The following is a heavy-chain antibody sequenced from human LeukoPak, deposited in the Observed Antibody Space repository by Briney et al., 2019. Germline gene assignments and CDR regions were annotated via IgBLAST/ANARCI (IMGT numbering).Heavy chain of an antibody. CDR2: ISADNGNT. J-gene: IGHJ4*02. CDR3: ARDRRGYSAYDGEGFDY. D-gene: IGHD5-12*01. V-gene: IGHV1-18*04. Sequence: GASVKVSCKASGFTVKNYGFSWVRQAPGQGLQWMGWISADNGNTKYAQNLQGRVIMTTDRSTGTAYVELTSLRSDDTAVYYCARDRRGYSAYDGEGFDYWGQGTLVTVSS. CDR1: GFTVKNYG.